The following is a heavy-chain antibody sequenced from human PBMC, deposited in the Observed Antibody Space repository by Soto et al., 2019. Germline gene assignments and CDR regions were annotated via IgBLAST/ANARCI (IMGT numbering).Heavy chain of an antibody. V-gene: IGHV3-23*01. CDR1: GFAFSTFA. D-gene: IGHD6-19*01. CDR3: AEQAGYSSDPFDY. CDR2: LSGGGNRP. Sequence: GSLRLSCAASGFAFSTFAMSWVRQAPGKGLEWVSSLSGGGNRPYYAASVKGRITISRDNPKNTLYLQMNSLRAEDTAVYYCAEQAGYSSDPFDYWGQGTVVTVSS. J-gene: IGHJ4*02.